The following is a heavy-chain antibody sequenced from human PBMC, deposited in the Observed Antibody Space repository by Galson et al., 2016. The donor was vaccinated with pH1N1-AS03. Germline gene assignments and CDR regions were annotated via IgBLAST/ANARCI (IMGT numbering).Heavy chain of an antibody. J-gene: IGHJ4*02. D-gene: IGHD1-26*01. Sequence: TLSLTCTVSGGSISGGSYYWSWIRQTAGEGLEWIGRIHVSGSTDNNPSLQSRVSISMDTSKNQISLDLYSVTAADTAIYYCARGTREGKSDFDYWGQGTLVPVSS. V-gene: IGHV4-61*02. CDR3: ARGTREGKSDFDY. CDR2: IHVSGST. CDR1: GGSISGGSYY.